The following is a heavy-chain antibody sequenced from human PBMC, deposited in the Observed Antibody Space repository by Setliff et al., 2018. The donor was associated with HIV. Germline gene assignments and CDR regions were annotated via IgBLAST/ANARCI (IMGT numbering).Heavy chain of an antibody. CDR3: ASHFGYCSSTSCEGY. V-gene: IGHV3-13*01. Sequence: GGSLRLSCAASGFTLSRNDMHWVRQATGKGLEWVSVIVIAGDTYYVDSVKGRFTISRDNAKNSLYLQMNSLRAEDTAVYYCASHFGYCSSTSCEGYWGQGALVTVS. J-gene: IGHJ4*02. CDR1: GFTLSRND. D-gene: IGHD2-2*01. CDR2: IVIAGDT.